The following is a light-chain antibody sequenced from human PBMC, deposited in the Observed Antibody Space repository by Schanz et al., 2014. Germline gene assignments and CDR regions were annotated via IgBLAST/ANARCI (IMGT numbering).Light chain of an antibody. V-gene: IGLV2-14*01. J-gene: IGLJ2*01. CDR1: SSDVGGYNY. CDR2: DVS. Sequence: QSALTQPASVSGSPGQSITISCTGTSSDVGGYNYVSWYQQHPGKAPKLLIYDVSHRPSGVSNRFSGSKSGNTASLTVSGLQAEDEGDYYCSSHTAITTAVVFGGGTKLTVL. CDR3: SSHTAITTAVV.